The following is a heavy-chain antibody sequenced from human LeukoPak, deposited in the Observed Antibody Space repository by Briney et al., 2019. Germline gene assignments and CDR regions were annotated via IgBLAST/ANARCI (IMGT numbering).Heavy chain of an antibody. CDR2: ISYDGSNK. V-gene: IGHV3-30*18. Sequence: GGSLRLSCAASGFTFSSYGMHWVRQAPGKGLEWVAVISYDGSNKYYADSVKGRFTISRDNSKNTLYLQMNSLRAEDTAVYYCAKMQYTMVRGITDYWGQGTLVTVSS. CDR1: GFTFSSYG. J-gene: IGHJ4*02. CDR3: AKMQYTMVRGITDY. D-gene: IGHD3-10*01.